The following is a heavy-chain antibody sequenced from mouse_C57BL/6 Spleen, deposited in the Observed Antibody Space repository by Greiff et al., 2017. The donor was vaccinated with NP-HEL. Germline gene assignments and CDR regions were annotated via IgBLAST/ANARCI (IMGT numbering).Heavy chain of an antibody. CDR3: ARNPLTGTGGWYFDV. D-gene: IGHD4-1*01. CDR2: IDPSDSYT. V-gene: IGHV1-69*01. CDR1: GYTFTSYW. Sequence: QVQLQQPGAELVMPGASVKLSCKASGYTFTSYWMHWVKQRPGQGLEWIGEIDPSDSYTNYNQKFKGKSTLTVDKSSSTAYMQLSSLTSEDSAVYYCARNPLTGTGGWYFDVWGTGTTVTVSS. J-gene: IGHJ1*03.